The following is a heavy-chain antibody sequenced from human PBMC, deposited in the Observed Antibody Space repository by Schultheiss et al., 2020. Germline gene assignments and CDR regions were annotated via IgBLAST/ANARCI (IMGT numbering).Heavy chain of an antibody. Sequence: ASVKVSCKASGYTFTGYYMHWVRQAPGQGLEWMGWINPNSGGTNYAQKFQGWVTMTRDTSISTAYMELSRLRSDDTAVYYCARDRGSGWPDNYYYYGMDVRGQGTTVTVSS. CDR1: GYTFTGYY. V-gene: IGHV1-2*04. D-gene: IGHD6-19*01. CDR3: ARDRGSGWPDNYYYYGMDV. CDR2: INPNSGGT. J-gene: IGHJ6*01.